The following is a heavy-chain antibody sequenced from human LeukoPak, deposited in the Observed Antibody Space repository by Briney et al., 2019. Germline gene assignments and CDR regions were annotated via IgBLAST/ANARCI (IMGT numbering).Heavy chain of an antibody. CDR2: IKEDGGEK. D-gene: IGHD2-8*01. CDR1: GFTFSSYW. J-gene: IGHJ6*03. Sequence: GGSLRLSCVASGFTFSSYWMSWVRQAPGKGLEWVAKIKEDGGEKYYVDSVKGRFTISRDNSKNTLYLQMNSLRAEDTAVYYCAKVALMGLYAYYMDVWGKGTTVTVSS. CDR3: AKVALMGLYAYYMDV. V-gene: IGHV3-7*03.